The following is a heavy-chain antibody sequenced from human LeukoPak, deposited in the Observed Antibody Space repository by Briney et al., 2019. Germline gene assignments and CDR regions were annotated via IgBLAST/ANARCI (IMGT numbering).Heavy chain of an antibody. CDR2: ISISSSYI. CDR3: ARREECSSTSCYYYYGMDV. V-gene: IGHV3-21*01. D-gene: IGHD2-2*01. J-gene: IGHJ6*02. CDR1: GFTFSSYS. Sequence: GGSLRLSCAASGFTFSSYSINWVRQAPGKGLEWVSSISISSSYIYYADSVKGRFTISRDNAKNSLYLQMNSLRAEDTAVYYCARREECSSTSCYYYYGMDVWGQGTTVTVSS.